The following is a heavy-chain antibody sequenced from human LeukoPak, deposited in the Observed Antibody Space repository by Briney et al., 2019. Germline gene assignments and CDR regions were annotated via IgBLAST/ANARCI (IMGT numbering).Heavy chain of an antibody. D-gene: IGHD3-10*01. CDR1: GYTFTNHA. J-gene: IGHJ6*04. Sequence: ASVKVSCKASGYTFTNHAINWVRQAPGQGLEYMGWIDTNTGNPTYAQAFTGRIVFSLATSVSTAYLDIRSLKAEDTAVYFCARRSMVQHLDVWGKGTTVIVSS. CDR2: IDTNTGNP. CDR3: ARRSMVQHLDV. V-gene: IGHV7-4-1*02.